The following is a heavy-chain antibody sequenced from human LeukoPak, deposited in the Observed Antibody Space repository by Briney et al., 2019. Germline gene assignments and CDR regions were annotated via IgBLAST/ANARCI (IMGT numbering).Heavy chain of an antibody. CDR2: ISGSDGST. CDR1: GFTFSSYA. Sequence: GGSLRLSCTASGFTFSSYAMSWVCHAPGKGLEWVSTISGSDGSTYYADSVKGRFTISRDNSKNTLYLQMNSLRVEDTAIYYCAKGRGYCTGGSCYSDYWGQGTLVTVSS. CDR3: AKGRGYCTGGSCYSDY. D-gene: IGHD2-15*01. J-gene: IGHJ4*02. V-gene: IGHV3-23*01.